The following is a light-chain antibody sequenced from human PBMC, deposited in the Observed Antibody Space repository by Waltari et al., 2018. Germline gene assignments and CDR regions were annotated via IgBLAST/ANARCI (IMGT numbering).Light chain of an antibody. CDR3: QKYGSSPWT. V-gene: IGKV3-20*01. CDR2: GAS. Sequence: EIVLTQSPGPLSLSPGERATLSCRASQSVSSSYLAWYQQKPGQAPRPLIYGASSRATGIPDRFSGSGSGTDFTRTISRLEPEDFAVYYCQKYGSSPWTFGQGTKVEIK. CDR1: QSVSSSY. J-gene: IGKJ1*01.